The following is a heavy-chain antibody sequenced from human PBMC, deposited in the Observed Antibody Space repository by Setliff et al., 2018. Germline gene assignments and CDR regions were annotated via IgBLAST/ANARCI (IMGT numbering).Heavy chain of an antibody. CDR2: IYYSGAT. Sequence: SETLSLTCAVYGGSFSGYYWGWIRQPPGKGLEWIGTIYYSGATYHNPSLKSRLAISVDTSKNQFSLKLSSVTAADTAVYYCARVSGMGSPPYYYYYYGMDVWGQGTTVTVSS. D-gene: IGHD6-25*01. J-gene: IGHJ6*02. CDR1: GGSFSGYY. CDR3: ARVSGMGSPPYYYYYYGMDV. V-gene: IGHV4-34*01.